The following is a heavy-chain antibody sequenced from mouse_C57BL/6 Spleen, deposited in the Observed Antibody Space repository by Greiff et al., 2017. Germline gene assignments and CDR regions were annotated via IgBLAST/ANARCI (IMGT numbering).Heavy chain of an antibody. V-gene: IGHV1-15*01. CDR1: GYTFTDYE. CDR3: TRGLRLGDYYAMDY. CDR2: IDPETGGT. J-gene: IGHJ4*01. Sequence: QVQLQQSGAELVRPGASVTLSCKASGYTFTDYEMHWVKQTPVHGLEWIGAIDPETGGTAYNQKFKGKAILTADNSSSTAYMELRSLTSADSAVYYCTRGLRLGDYYAMDYGGQGTSVTVSS. D-gene: IGHD2-4*01.